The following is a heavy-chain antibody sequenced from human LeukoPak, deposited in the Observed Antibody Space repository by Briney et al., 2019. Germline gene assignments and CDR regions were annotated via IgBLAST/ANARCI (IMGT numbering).Heavy chain of an antibody. J-gene: IGHJ6*02. CDR2: ISAYNGNT. D-gene: IGHD3-22*01. CDR1: GYTFTSYG. V-gene: IGHV1-18*01. Sequence: GASVKVSCKASGYTFTSYGISWVRQAPGQGLEWMGWISAYNGNTNYAQKLQGRVTMTTDTSTSTAYMELRSLRSDDTAVYYCAREHYDSSGYPVYYYYGMDVWGQGTTVTVSS. CDR3: AREHYDSSGYPVYYYYGMDV.